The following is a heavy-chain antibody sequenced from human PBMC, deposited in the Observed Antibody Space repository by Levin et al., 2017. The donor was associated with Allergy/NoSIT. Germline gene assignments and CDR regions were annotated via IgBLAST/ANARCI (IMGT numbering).Heavy chain of an antibody. Sequence: GGSLRLSCAASGFTFSSYAMSWVRQAPGKGLEWVAAITNSGDSTYYADSVKGRFTISRDNSKNTLYLQMNSLRAEDTAVYYCAKVGAAAAGILWYWGQGTLVTVSS. CDR1: GFTFSSYA. J-gene: IGHJ4*02. CDR2: ITNSGDST. CDR3: AKVGAAAAGILWY. D-gene: IGHD6-13*01. V-gene: IGHV3-23*01.